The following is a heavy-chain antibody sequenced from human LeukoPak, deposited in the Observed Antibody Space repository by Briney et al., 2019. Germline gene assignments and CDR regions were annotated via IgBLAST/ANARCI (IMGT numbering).Heavy chain of an antibody. CDR3: AREDSSSRYDWYFDL. J-gene: IGHJ2*01. CDR2: IYTSGST. CDR1: GGSISSGSYY. V-gene: IGHV4-61*02. Sequence: NPSQTLSLTCTVSGGSISSGSYYWSWIRQPAGKGLEWIGRIYTSGSTNYNPSLKSRVAMSVDTSKNQFSLKLSSVTAADTAVYYCAREDSSSRYDWYFDLWGRGTLVTVSS. D-gene: IGHD6-6*01.